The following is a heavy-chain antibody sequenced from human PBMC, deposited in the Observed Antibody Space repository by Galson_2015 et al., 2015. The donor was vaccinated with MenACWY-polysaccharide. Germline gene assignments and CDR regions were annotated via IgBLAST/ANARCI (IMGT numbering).Heavy chain of an antibody. V-gene: IGHV3-7*01. CDR2: IKQDGSEK. CDR3: AKEIRYFDLHDAFDI. D-gene: IGHD3-9*01. CDR1: GFTFSSYW. J-gene: IGHJ3*02. Sequence: SLRLSCAASGFTFSSYWMSWVRQAPGKGLEWVANIKQDGSEKYYVDSVKGRFTISRDNAKNSLYLQMNSLRAEDTAVYYCAKEIRYFDLHDAFDIWGQGTMVTVSS.